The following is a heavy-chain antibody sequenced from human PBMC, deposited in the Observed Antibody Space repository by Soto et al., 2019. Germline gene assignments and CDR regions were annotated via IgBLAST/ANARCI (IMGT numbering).Heavy chain of an antibody. J-gene: IGHJ3*02. Sequence: GGSLRLSCAASGFTFSSYGMHWVRQAPGKGLEWVAVIWYDGSNKYYADSVKGRFTISRDNSKNTLYLQMNSLRAEDTAVYYCARARKTLSGSYPDDFDIWGQGTMVTVSS. D-gene: IGHD1-26*01. CDR2: IWYDGSNK. V-gene: IGHV3-33*01. CDR1: GFTFSSYG. CDR3: ARARKTLSGSYPDDFDI.